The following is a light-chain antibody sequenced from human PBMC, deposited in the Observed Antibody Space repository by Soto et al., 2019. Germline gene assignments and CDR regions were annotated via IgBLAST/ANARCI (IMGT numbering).Light chain of an antibody. J-gene: IGKJ5*01. Sequence: EIVLTQSPGTLSLSPGGRATLSCRASQSVSSSYLAWYQQKPGQATTLLIYGASSRANGIPARFSGGGSGTEFTLTLSSLQSEDFAVYYCQQYNNWHPITFGQGTRLEIK. CDR2: GAS. CDR3: QQYNNWHPIT. CDR1: QSVSSSY. V-gene: IGKV3-15*01.